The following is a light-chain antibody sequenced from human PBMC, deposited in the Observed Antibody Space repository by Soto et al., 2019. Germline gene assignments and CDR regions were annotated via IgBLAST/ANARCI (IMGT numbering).Light chain of an antibody. V-gene: IGLV4-60*02. CDR2: LEGS. CDR3: ETWDSNTM. J-gene: IGLJ3*02. CDR1: SGNSTYI. Sequence: QPVLTQSSSASASLGSSVKLTCTLSSGNSTYIVAWHQQQPGKAPPYLMKLEGSVPDRFSGSSSGADRYLTISNLQFEDDADYYCETWDSNTMFGGGTKVTVL.